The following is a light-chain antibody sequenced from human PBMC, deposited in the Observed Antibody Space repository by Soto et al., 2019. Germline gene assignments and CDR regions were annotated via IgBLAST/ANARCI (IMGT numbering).Light chain of an antibody. Sequence: QSALTQPASVSGSPGQSITISCTGTSSDVGRYKFVSWYQLYPGKAPRLMMYEVSNRPSGVSNRVSGSKSGNTASLSISGLPPEYGALYYCCSSTSTRTLLIFGGGTKVTVL. CDR1: SSDVGRYKF. CDR2: EVS. CDR3: CSSTSTRTLLI. V-gene: IGLV2-14*01. J-gene: IGLJ2*01.